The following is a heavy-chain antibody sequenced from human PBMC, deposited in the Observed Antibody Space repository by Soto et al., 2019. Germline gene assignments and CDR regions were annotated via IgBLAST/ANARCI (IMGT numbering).Heavy chain of an antibody. V-gene: IGHV4-30-4*01. D-gene: IGHD2-15*01. CDR2: IYKSATT. CDR3: ARGRYCLTGRCFPNWFDS. J-gene: IGHJ5*01. CDR1: GDSISSVDYF. Sequence: SETLSLTCSVSGDSISSVDYFWAWIRQPPGQALEYIGYIYKSATTYYNPSFESRVAISLDTSKSQFSLNVTSVTAADTAAYFCARGRYCLTGRCFPNWFDSWGQGTLVTVS.